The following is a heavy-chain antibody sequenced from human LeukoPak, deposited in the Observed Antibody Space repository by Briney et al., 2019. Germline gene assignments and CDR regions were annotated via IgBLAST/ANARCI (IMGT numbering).Heavy chain of an antibody. D-gene: IGHD5-24*01. V-gene: IGHV1-69*06. CDR2: IIPIFGST. Sequence: GASVKVSCKASGGTFSSYVINWVRQAPGQGLEWMGGIIPIFGSTNYAQTFQGRLTITADKSTSTASMELNSLRSEDTAVYYCARSPNAYNYYFDYWGQGTLVTVSS. CDR1: GGTFSSYV. J-gene: IGHJ4*02. CDR3: ARSPNAYNYYFDY.